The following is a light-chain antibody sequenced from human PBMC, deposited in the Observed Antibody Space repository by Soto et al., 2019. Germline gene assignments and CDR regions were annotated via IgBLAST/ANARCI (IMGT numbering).Light chain of an antibody. CDR3: CSHAGSHVI. Sequence: SALTQPASVSGSPGQSITISCTGTTSDVGTYKFVSWYQQHPGIAPKLMIYEVSERPSGVSNRLSGSKSGNTASLTISGLQAEDEADYYCCSHAGSHVIFGGGTKLTVL. CDR2: EVS. V-gene: IGLV2-23*02. CDR1: TSDVGTYKF. J-gene: IGLJ2*01.